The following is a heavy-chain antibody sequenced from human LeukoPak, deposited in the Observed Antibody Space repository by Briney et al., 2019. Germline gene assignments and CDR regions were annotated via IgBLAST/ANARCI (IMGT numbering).Heavy chain of an antibody. D-gene: IGHD2-2*01. J-gene: IGHJ6*02. CDR2: MNPNSGNT. CDR1: GYTFTSYD. CDR3: ARSILVVPVASHLNYGVDV. Sequence: ASVKVSCKAFGYTFTSYDINWVRQATGQGLEWMGWMNPNSGNTGYAQKFHGGVTITRDTSASTAYMELSSLRSEDTAVYYCARSILVVPVASHLNYGVDVWGQGTTVTVSS. V-gene: IGHV1-8*01.